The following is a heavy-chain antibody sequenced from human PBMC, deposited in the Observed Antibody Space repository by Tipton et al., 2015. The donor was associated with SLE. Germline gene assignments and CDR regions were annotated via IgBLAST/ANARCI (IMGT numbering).Heavy chain of an antibody. J-gene: IGHJ4*02. CDR3: ARGPDSSGYYSDSPRFDY. D-gene: IGHD3-22*01. Sequence: TPSLTCTVSGGSISSGGYYWSWIRQHPGKGLEWIGYIYYSGSTYYNPSLKSRVTISVDTSKNQFSLKLSSVTAADTAVYFCARGPDSSGYYSDSPRFDYWGQGTLVTVSS. V-gene: IGHV4-31*03. CDR2: IYYSGST. CDR1: GGSISSGGYY.